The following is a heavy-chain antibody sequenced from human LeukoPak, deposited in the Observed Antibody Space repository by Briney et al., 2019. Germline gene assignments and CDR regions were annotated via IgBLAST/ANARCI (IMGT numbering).Heavy chain of an antibody. Sequence: SETLSLTCAVYGGSFSGYYWSWIRQPPGKGLEWIGEINHSGSTNYNPSLKSRVTISVDTSKNQLSLKLSSVTAADTAVYYCARGIVVVPALFDPWGQGTLVTVSS. V-gene: IGHV4-34*01. D-gene: IGHD2-2*01. CDR1: GGSFSGYY. J-gene: IGHJ5*02. CDR3: ARGIVVVPALFDP. CDR2: INHSGST.